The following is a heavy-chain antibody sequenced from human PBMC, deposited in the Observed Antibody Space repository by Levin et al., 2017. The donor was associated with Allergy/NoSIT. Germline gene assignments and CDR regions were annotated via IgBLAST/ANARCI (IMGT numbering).Heavy chain of an antibody. Sequence: GGSLRLSCAASGFTFSSYAMSWVRQAPGKGLEWVSAISGSGGSTYYADSVKGRFTISRDNSKNTLYLQMNSLRAEDTAVYYCAKDNWGGSYLDAFDSWGQGTMVTVSS. CDR2: ISGSGGST. J-gene: IGHJ3*02. D-gene: IGHD1-26*01. CDR3: AKDNWGGSYLDAFDS. V-gene: IGHV3-23*01. CDR1: GFTFSSYA.